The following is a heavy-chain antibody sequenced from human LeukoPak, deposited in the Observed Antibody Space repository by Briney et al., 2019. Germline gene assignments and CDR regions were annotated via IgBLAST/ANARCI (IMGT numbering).Heavy chain of an antibody. D-gene: IGHD3-9*01. CDR3: ASSTYYDILTGSHDAFDI. CDR1: GGSFSGYY. Sequence: SETLSLTCAVYGGSFSGYYWSWIRQPPGKGLEWIGEINHSGSTNYNPSLKSRVTISVDTSKNQFSLKLSSVTAADTAVYYCASSTYYDILTGSHDAFDIWGQGTMVTVSS. J-gene: IGHJ3*02. V-gene: IGHV4-34*01. CDR2: INHSGST.